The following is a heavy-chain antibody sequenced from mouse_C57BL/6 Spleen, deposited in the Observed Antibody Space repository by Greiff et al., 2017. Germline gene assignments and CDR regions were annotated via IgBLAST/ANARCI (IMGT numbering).Heavy chain of an antibody. V-gene: IGHV1-55*01. CDR1: GYTFTSYW. Sequence: QVQLQQPGAELVKPGASVKMSCKASGYTFTSYWITWVKQRPGQGLEWIGDIYPGSGSTNYNEKFKSKATLTVDTSSSTAYMQLSSLTSEDSAVYYCARPYYGSSYGIYFAYWGQGTTLTVSS. D-gene: IGHD1-1*01. CDR3: ARPYYGSSYGIYFAY. J-gene: IGHJ2*01. CDR2: IYPGSGST.